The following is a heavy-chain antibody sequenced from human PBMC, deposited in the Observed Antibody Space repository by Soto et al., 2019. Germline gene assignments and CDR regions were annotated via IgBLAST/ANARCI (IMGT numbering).Heavy chain of an antibody. CDR2: INHSGST. D-gene: IGHD2-2*02. V-gene: IGHV4-34*01. CDR3: ARAGLGYCSSTSCYKNLSTDWFDP. Sequence: NPSETLSLTCAVYGGSFSGYYWSWIRQPPGKGLEWIGEINHSGSTNYNPSLKSRVTISVDTSKNQFSLKLSSVTAADTAVYYCARAGLGYCSSTSCYKNLSTDWFDPWGQGTLVTVSS. J-gene: IGHJ5*02. CDR1: GGSFSGYY.